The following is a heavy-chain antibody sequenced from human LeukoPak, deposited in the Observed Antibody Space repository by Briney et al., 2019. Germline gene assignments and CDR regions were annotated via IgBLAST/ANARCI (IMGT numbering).Heavy chain of an antibody. V-gene: IGHV4-59*01. Sequence: TSETLSLTCTVSGGSINNYYWSGILKAPGKGLEWIGYIYYSGSANYNPSLKSRVTISVDTSKNQFSLRLSSVTAADTAVYYCARGREMATLKAFDPWGQGTLVTVSS. J-gene: IGHJ5*02. CDR3: ARGREMATLKAFDP. CDR2: IYYSGSA. D-gene: IGHD5-24*01. CDR1: GGSINNYY.